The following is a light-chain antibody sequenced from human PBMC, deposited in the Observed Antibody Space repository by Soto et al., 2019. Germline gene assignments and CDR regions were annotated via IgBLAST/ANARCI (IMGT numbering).Light chain of an antibody. J-gene: IGKJ1*01. CDR2: AAS. CDR1: QGISSY. Sequence: AIRMTQSPSSLSAYTGDRVTITCRASQGISSYLAWYQQKPGKAPKLLIYAASTLQSGVPSRFSGSGPGRDFSLTISSLQPEDVATYFCQQSYSTPRTFGQGTKVDIK. V-gene: IGKV1-8*01. CDR3: QQSYSTPRT.